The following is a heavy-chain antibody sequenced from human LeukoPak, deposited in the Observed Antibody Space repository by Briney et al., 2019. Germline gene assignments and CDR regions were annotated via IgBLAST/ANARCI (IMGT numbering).Heavy chain of an antibody. CDR2: INHSGST. V-gene: IGHV4-34*01. CDR3: ARASAPLGYDFWSGRKNWFDP. CDR1: GGSFSGYY. Sequence: KPSETLSLTCAVYGGSFSGYYWSWIRQPPGKGLEWIGEINHSGSTNYNPSLKSRVTISVDTSKNQFSLKLSSVTAADTAVYYCARASAPLGYDFWSGRKNWFDPWGQGTLATVSS. D-gene: IGHD3-3*01. J-gene: IGHJ5*02.